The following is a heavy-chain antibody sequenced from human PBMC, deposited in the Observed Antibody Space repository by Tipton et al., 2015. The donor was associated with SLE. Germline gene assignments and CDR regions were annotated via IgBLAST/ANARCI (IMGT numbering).Heavy chain of an antibody. D-gene: IGHD3-3*01. CDR1: GFTFDDYT. J-gene: IGHJ6*02. V-gene: IGHV3-43*01. Sequence: GSLRLSCAASGFTFDDYTMHWVRQAPGKGLEWVSLISWDGGSTYYADSVKGRFTISRDNSKNSLYLQMNSLRAEDTAVYYCARDWRTIFGVVKMDVWGQGTTVTVSS. CDR2: ISWDGGST. CDR3: ARDWRTIFGVVKMDV.